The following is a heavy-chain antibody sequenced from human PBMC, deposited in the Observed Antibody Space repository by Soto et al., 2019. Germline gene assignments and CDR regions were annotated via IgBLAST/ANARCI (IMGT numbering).Heavy chain of an antibody. J-gene: IGHJ4*02. CDR1: GYTFNSYG. CDR3: ARDPTKIRRRFDY. D-gene: IGHD2-8*01. CDR2: ISGYNGNT. V-gene: IGHV1-18*01. Sequence: ASVKVSCKASGYTFNSYGISWVRRAPGQGLEWMGWISGYNGNTTYAQRFQGRVTMTTDTSTSTAYMELRSLRSDDTARSYCARDPTKIRRRFDYWGQGTVVTVSS.